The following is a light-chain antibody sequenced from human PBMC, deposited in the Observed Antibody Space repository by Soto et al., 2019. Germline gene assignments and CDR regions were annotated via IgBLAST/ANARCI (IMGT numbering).Light chain of an antibody. CDR2: GAS. CDR1: QGVSSN. V-gene: IGKV3-15*01. J-gene: IGKJ1*01. CDR3: QQYSKWPPWT. Sequence: EIVMTQSPATLSVSPGERATLSCRASQGVSSNLAWYQQKPGQAPRLLIYGASTRATGIPARFSGSGSATEFTLTFRSLHSEDFAVYYGQQYSKWPPWTCGQGTKVEIK.